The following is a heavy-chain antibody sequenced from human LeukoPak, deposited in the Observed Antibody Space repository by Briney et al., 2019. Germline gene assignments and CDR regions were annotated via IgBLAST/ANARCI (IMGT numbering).Heavy chain of an antibody. V-gene: IGHV4-38-2*02. J-gene: IGHJ4*02. D-gene: IGHD5-24*01. CDR2: IYHSGST. CDR1: GYSISSGYY. Sequence: PSETLSLTCTVSGYSISSGYYWGRIRQPPGKGLEWIGSIYHSGSTYYNPSLKSRVTISVDTSKNQFTLKLSSVTAADTAVYYCARLARDVYNIIAYFFDQWGQGTLVTVSS. CDR3: ARLARDVYNIIAYFFDQ.